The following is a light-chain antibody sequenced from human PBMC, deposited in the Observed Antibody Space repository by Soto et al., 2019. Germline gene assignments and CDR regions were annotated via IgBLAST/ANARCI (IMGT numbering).Light chain of an antibody. J-gene: IGKJ1*01. CDR3: QHYGSSPRA. CDR1: QSVSSSY. CDR2: GAS. Sequence: EIVLTQSPGTLSLSPGERATLSCRASQSVSSSYLAWYQQKPAQAPRLLIYGASNRATGIPDRFSGSGSGTDFTLTISRLEPEDFAVYYCQHYGSSPRAFGQGTKVEIK. V-gene: IGKV3-20*01.